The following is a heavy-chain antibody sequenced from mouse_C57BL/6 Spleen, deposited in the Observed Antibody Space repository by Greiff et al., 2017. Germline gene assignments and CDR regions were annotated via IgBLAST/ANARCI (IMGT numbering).Heavy chain of an antibody. CDR3: ARNCYGYDGGYYYAMDY. V-gene: IGHV2-9-1*01. D-gene: IGHD2-2*01. J-gene: IGHJ4*01. CDR1: GFSLTSYA. CDR2: IWTGGGT. Sequence: VQVVESGPGLVAPSQSLSITCTVSGFSLTSYAISWVRQPPGKGLEWLGVIWTGGGTNYNSALKSRLSISTNMSKSQVFLKMNSRQTDDTARYYWARNCYGYDGGYYYAMDYWGQGTSVTVSS.